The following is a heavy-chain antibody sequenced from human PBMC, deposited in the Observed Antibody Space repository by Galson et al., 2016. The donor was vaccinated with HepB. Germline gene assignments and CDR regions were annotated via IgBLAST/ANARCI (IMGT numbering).Heavy chain of an antibody. D-gene: IGHD6-19*01. Sequence: SLRLSCAASGFTFDDYSMHWVRQAPGKGLEWVSLISWDDVSTYYADSVKGRFTISRDNSKNSLYLQMNSLRTEDTALYYCGRAGSGGYFDLWGRGTLVTVSS. J-gene: IGHJ2*01. CDR2: ISWDDVST. CDR3: GRAGSGGYFDL. CDR1: GFTFDDYS. V-gene: IGHV3-43*01.